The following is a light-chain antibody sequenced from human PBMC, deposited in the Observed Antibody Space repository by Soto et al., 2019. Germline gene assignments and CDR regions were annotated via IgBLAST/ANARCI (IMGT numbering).Light chain of an antibody. V-gene: IGKV1-39*01. Sequence: DIQMTQSPSSLSASVGGRVTITCRASQSIRSDLNWYQQRPGKAPKLLIYTTSNLESGVPSRFSGSGSGTDFTLTISNLQPEDFATYLCQQGFSRPRTFGLGTTVEVK. CDR2: TTS. J-gene: IGKJ1*01. CDR1: QSIRSD. CDR3: QQGFSRPRT.